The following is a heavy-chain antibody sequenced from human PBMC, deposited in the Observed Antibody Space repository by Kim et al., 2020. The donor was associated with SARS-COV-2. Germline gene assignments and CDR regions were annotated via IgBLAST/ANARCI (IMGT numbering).Heavy chain of an antibody. CDR1: GYPFDSYS. D-gene: IGHD3-10*01. CDR3: ARYHNQGNWFDP. J-gene: IGHJ5*02. Sequence: ASVKVSCKTSGYPFDSYSIGWICQAPGQGLEWMGWISTYNGNTDFAQKFRGRLTMTKDTPATTVYMELRSLRSDDTAVYYCARYHNQGNWFDPWGQGTLVTVTS. V-gene: IGHV1-18*01. CDR2: ISTYNGNT.